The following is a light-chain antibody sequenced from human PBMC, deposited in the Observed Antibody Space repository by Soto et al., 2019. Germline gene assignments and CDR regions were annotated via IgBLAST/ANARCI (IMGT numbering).Light chain of an antibody. CDR2: GAS. CDR1: QSVSSSY. J-gene: IGKJ2*01. CDR3: QQYGSSLPTT. V-gene: IGKV3-20*01. Sequence: EIVLTQSPGTLSLSPGERATLSCRASQSVSSSYLAWYQQKPGQAPRLLIYGASSRATGIPDRFSGSGSGTAFTLTISRLEPEDFAVYYCQQYGSSLPTTFCQGTKLEIK.